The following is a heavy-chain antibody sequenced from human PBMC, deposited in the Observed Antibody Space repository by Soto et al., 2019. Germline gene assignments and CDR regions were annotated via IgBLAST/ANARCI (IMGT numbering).Heavy chain of an antibody. J-gene: IGHJ4*02. Sequence: SETLSLTCTVSGGPISSYYWSWIRQPPGKGLEWIGYIYYSGSTNYNPSLKSRVTISVDTSKNQFSLKLSSVTAADSAVYYCARLYGSPGFDYWGQGTLVTGSS. V-gene: IGHV4-59*08. CDR3: ARLYGSPGFDY. CDR2: IYYSGST. D-gene: IGHD3-16*01. CDR1: GGPISSYY.